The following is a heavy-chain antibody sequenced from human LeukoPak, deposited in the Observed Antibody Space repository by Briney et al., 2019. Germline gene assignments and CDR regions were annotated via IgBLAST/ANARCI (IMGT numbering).Heavy chain of an antibody. CDR2: ISYDGSNK. V-gene: IGHV3-30*19. J-gene: IGHJ6*02. CDR3: ARVHSGWYGDYYYGMDV. D-gene: IGHD6-19*01. CDR1: GFTFSSYG. Sequence: PGGSLRLSCAASGFTFSSYGMHWVRQAPGKGLEWVAVISYDGSNKYYADSVKGRFTISRDNSKNTLYLQMNSLRAEDTAVYYCARVHSGWYGDYYYGMDVWGQGTTVTVSS.